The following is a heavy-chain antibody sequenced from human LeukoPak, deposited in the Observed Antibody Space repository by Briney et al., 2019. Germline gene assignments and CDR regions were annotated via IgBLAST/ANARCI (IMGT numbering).Heavy chain of an antibody. CDR3: ASGRGSYSPDY. V-gene: IGHV3-48*03. CDR1: GFSFSDHE. J-gene: IGHJ4*02. Sequence: GGSLRLSCAASGFSFSDHEMNWVRQAPGKGLEWVSYLSSSGNAYYADSVKDRFTISRDNSKNSLYLQMTSLRADDTAVYYCASGRGSYSPDYWGQGTLVTVSS. D-gene: IGHD1-26*01. CDR2: LSSSGNA.